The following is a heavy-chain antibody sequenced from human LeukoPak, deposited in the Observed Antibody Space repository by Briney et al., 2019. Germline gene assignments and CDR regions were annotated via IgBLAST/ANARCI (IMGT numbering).Heavy chain of an antibody. Sequence: SGGSLRLSCAASGFTFSSYSMNWVRQAPGKGLEWVSSISTSSSYIHYADSVKGRFTISRDNAKNSLYLQMNSLRAEDTAVYYCARGTLNIPGEHGAFDYWGQGTLVTVSS. CDR1: GFTFSSYS. CDR2: ISTSSSYI. J-gene: IGHJ4*02. CDR3: ARGTLNIPGEHGAFDY. D-gene: IGHD1-14*01. V-gene: IGHV3-21*01.